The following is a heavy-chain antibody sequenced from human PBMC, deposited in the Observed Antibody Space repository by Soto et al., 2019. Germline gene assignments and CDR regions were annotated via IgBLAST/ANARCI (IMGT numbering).Heavy chain of an antibody. V-gene: IGHV3-48*01. CDR3: ARGYSYYYFEY. D-gene: IGHD5-18*01. J-gene: IGHJ4*02. CDR1: GFTFSTYS. CDR2: ISSSSSTI. Sequence: EVQLVESGGGLVQPGGSLRLSCAASGFTFSTYSMNWVRQTPGKGLEWVTYISSSSSTIYYADSVKGRFTISRDNAKNSLYLKMNRLRAEDTAVYYCARGYSYYYFEYWGQGTLVTVSS.